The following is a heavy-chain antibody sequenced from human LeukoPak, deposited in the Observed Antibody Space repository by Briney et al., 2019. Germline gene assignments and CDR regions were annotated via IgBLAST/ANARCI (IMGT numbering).Heavy chain of an antibody. D-gene: IGHD1-26*01. J-gene: IGHJ3*02. CDR3: AKDSGSYRGDAFDI. CDR1: GVSISSYY. CDR2: IYYSGST. Sequence: PSETLSLTCSVSGVSISSYYWSWIRQPPGKGLEWIGYIYYSGSTNYNPSLKSRVTISVDTSKNQFSLKLSSVTAADTAVYYCAKDSGSYRGDAFDIWGQGTMVTVSS. V-gene: IGHV4-59*12.